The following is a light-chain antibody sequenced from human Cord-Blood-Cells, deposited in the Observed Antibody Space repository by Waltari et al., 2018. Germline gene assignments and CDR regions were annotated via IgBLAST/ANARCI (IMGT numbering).Light chain of an antibody. CDR1: QSVLYSSNNKSY. Sequence: DIVMTQSPDSLAVSLGERANINCKSSQSVLYSSNNKSYLAWYQQKPGQPPKLLIYWASTRESGVPDRFSGSGSGTDFTLPISSLQAEDVAVYYCQQYYSTPFTFGPGTKVDIK. J-gene: IGKJ3*01. CDR3: QQYYSTPFT. CDR2: WAS. V-gene: IGKV4-1*01.